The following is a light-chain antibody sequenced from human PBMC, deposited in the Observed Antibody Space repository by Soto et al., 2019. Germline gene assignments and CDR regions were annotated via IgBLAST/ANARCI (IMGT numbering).Light chain of an antibody. CDR3: QSFDSDLSAFV. CDR2: GDN. CDR1: SSNIGAGYD. Sequence: QSVLTQAPSISGAPGQRVTISCTGSSSNIGAGYDVRWFQQFPGTAPRLLIHGDNNRPSGVPDRFSGSESGTSASLAIAGLQAGDEAIYYCQSFDSDLSAFVFGTGTKGTAL. J-gene: IGLJ1*01. V-gene: IGLV1-40*01.